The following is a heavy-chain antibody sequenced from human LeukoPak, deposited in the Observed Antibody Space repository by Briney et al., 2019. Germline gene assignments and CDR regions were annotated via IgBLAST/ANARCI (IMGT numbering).Heavy chain of an antibody. Sequence: SETPSLTCAVYGGSFSGYYWSWIRQPPGKGLEWIGEINHSGSTNYNPSLKSRVTISVDTSKNQFSLKLSSVTAADTAVYYCARARGGYWGQGPLVTVSS. V-gene: IGHV4-34*01. CDR1: GGSFSGYY. D-gene: IGHD3-16*01. J-gene: IGHJ4*02. CDR3: ARARGGY. CDR2: INHSGST.